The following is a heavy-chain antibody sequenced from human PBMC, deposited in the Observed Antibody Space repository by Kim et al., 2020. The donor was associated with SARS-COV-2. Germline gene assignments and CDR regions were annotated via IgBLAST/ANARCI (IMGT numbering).Heavy chain of an antibody. J-gene: IGHJ6*02. D-gene: IGHD3-9*01. V-gene: IGHV4-59*08. CDR2: IYSSGSTKT. CDR3: ARHGDQALRYLDV. Sequence: SETLSLTCTVSGGSISTYYWSWFRQPPGKRLEWIGYIYSSGSTKTNYNPSLESRLSISADTSKNQFSLKLTSVTAADTAVYYCARHGDQALRYLDVWGQG. CDR1: GGSISTYY.